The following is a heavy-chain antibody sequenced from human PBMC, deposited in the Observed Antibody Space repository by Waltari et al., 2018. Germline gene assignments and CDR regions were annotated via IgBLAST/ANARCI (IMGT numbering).Heavy chain of an antibody. CDR2: SSDGGVYT. D-gene: IGHD2-21*01. V-gene: IGHV3-23*04. CDR1: GFTSFYYF. CDR3: AKGFEDLLPFDH. J-gene: IGHJ4*02. Sequence: EVQLVESGGTSVQPGGSLRLSCAASGFTSFYYFISWVRQAPGKGLEWISASSDGGVYTYYADSVKGRFTISRDSSKNTIYLQMNSLRVEDTALYYCAKGFEDLLPFDHWGQGTLVTVST.